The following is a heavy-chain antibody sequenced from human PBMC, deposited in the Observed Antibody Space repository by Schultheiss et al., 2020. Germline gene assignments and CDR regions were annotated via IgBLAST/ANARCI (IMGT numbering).Heavy chain of an antibody. J-gene: IGHJ6*02. V-gene: IGHV3-21*01. CDR2: ISSSSSYI. D-gene: IGHD3-9*01. Sequence: GGSLRLSCAASGFTFSSYAMTWVRQAPGKGLEWVSSISSSSSYIYYADSVKGRFTISRDNAKNSLYLQMNSLRAEDTAVYYCARLDILTGYYNSIPLDYYYYGMDVWGQGTTVTVS. CDR3: ARLDILTGYYNSIPLDYYYYGMDV. CDR1: GFTFSSYA.